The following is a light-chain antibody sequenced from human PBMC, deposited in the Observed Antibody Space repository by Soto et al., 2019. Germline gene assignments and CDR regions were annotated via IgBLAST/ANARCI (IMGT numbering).Light chain of an antibody. CDR1: QTIHNY. Sequence: DIQLTQSRSSLSGSVGDRVTITCRASQTIHNYLNWYQQIPGKAPKLLIYAASNLRGGVPSRFSGGGSGTDFTLTINSLQPEDFATYYCQESFSPLYTFGQGTKVDIK. J-gene: IGKJ2*01. CDR3: QESFSPLYT. CDR2: AAS. V-gene: IGKV1-39*01.